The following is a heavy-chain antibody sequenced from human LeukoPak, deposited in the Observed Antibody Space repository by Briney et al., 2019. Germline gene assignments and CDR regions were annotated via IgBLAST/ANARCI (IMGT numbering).Heavy chain of an antibody. D-gene: IGHD6-25*01. CDR2: VYYGRSP. CDR1: GDSISRSTYY. CDR3: ARSSGTGTFSY. Sequence: ASETLSLTCTVSGDSISRSTYYWAWIRQPPGKGLEWIGSVYYGRSPYFNPSLESLATISVDTSKNHFSQKMSSVTAADPAVYYCARSSGTGTFSYWGQGTLVTVSS. V-gene: IGHV4-39*02. J-gene: IGHJ4*02.